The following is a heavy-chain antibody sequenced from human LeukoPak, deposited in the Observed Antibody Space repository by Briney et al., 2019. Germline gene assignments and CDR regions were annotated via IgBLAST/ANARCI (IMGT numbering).Heavy chain of an antibody. CDR2: IYHSGTT. V-gene: IGHV4-38-2*02. Sequence: SETLSLTCTVSGYSISSGYYWGWIRQPPGKGLEWIGTIYHSGTTYYNPSLKSRVTMSVDTSKNQFSLRLRSVTAADTAVYYCARGQARLAWFDPWGQGTLVTVSS. J-gene: IGHJ5*02. D-gene: IGHD6-19*01. CDR3: ARGQARLAWFDP. CDR1: GYSISSGYY.